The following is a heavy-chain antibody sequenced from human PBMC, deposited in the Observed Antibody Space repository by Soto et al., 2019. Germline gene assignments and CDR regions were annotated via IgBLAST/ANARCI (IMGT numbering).Heavy chain of an antibody. J-gene: IGHJ6*02. CDR2: INPNSGGT. CDR3: ARVHGDYGQYYYGMDV. Sequence: ASVKVSCKASGYTFTGYYMHWVRQAPGQGLEWMGWINPNSGGTNYAQKLQGWVTMTRDTSISTAYMELSRLRSDDTAAYYCARVHGDYGQYYYGMDVWGQGTTVTVSS. V-gene: IGHV1-2*04. D-gene: IGHD4-17*01. CDR1: GYTFTGYY.